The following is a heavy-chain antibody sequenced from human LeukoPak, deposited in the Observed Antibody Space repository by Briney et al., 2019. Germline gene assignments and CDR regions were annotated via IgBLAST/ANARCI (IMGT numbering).Heavy chain of an antibody. CDR3: ARLSKAYNWDEYSYYYFLNG. Sequence: GASVKVSCKASGYTFTSSDINWVRQATGQGLEWMGWMNPNSGNTGYAQRFQGRVTMTRDISTSTAYMELTNLRSEDTATYYCARLSKAYNWDEYSYYYFLNGWGKGTTVIVSS. J-gene: IGHJ6*03. CDR2: MNPNSGNT. V-gene: IGHV1-8*01. CDR1: GYTFTSSD. D-gene: IGHD1-1*01.